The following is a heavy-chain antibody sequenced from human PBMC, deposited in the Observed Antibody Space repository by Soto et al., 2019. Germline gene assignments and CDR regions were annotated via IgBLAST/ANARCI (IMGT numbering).Heavy chain of an antibody. V-gene: IGHV3-21*01. J-gene: IGHJ4*02. CDR2: ISSSSSYI. D-gene: IGHD3-22*01. CDR3: ATSQIGCSGYYDY. CDR1: GLTFSSYS. Sequence: PGGSLRLSCAASGLTFSSYSMNWVRQAPGKGLEWVSSISSSSSYIYYADSVKGRFTISRDNAKSSLYLQMNSLRAEDTAVYYCATSQIGCSGYYDYWGQGTLVTVSS.